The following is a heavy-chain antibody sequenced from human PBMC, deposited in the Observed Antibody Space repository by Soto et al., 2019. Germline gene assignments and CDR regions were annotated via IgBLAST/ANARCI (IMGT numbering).Heavy chain of an antibody. Sequence: QVQLVQSGADVKRPGASVTVSCKTSGHTFNVYYIHWVRQAPGQDLEWMGYINPNTGGTDYAEKFQRRVTSTRDTSISTAYMELRSLRSDDTAVYYCARPSLGVSGLRSWGQGTVITVS. V-gene: IGHV1-2*02. CDR2: INPNTGGT. CDR1: GHTFNVYY. D-gene: IGHD6-19*01. CDR3: ARPSLGVSGLRS. J-gene: IGHJ5*02.